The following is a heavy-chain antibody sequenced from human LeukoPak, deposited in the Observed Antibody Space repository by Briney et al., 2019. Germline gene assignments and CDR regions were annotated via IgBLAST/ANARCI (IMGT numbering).Heavy chain of an antibody. CDR1: GGSISSYY. D-gene: IGHD6-13*01. V-gene: IGHV4-59*12. CDR3: ARDGYSSSSYYFDY. J-gene: IGHJ4*02. Sequence: SETLSLTCTVSGGSISSYYWSWIRQPPGKGLEWIGYIYHSGSTNYNPSLKSRVTISEDTSKNQFSLKLSSVTAADTAVYYCARDGYSSSSYYFDYWGQGTLVTVSS. CDR2: IYHSGST.